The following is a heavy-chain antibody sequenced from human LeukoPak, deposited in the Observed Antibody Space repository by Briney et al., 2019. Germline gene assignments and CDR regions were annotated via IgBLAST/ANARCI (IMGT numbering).Heavy chain of an antibody. CDR3: ARAVDSGSYDGYFDY. CDR2: IYYSGST. CDR1: GGSISSSSYY. D-gene: IGHD3-10*01. Sequence: SETLSLTCTVSGGSISSSSYYWGWIRQPPGKGLEWIGSIYYSGSTYYNPSLKSRVTISVDTSKNQFSLKLSSVTAADTAVYYCARAVDSGSYDGYFDYWGQGTLVTVSS. V-gene: IGHV4-39*01. J-gene: IGHJ4*02.